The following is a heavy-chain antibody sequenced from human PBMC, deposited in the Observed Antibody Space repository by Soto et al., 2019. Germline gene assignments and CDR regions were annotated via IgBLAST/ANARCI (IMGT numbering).Heavy chain of an antibody. Sequence: GGSLRLSWPASGFTFSISWMAWFRQAPGKGLEWVALINPDGSVASYVGSVRGRFIISRDNAQNSLYLQMNSVSAEDTAVYYCSRDPGFGAIDYWGQGTLVTVSS. J-gene: IGHJ4*02. D-gene: IGHD3-10*01. CDR2: INPDGSVA. CDR3: SRDPGFGAIDY. CDR1: GFTFSISW. V-gene: IGHV3-7*01.